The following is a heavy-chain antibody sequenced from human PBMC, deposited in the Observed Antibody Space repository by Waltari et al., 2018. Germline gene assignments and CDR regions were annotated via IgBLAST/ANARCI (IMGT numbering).Heavy chain of an antibody. V-gene: IGHV3-7*03. D-gene: IGHD3-22*01. J-gene: IGHJ4*02. Sequence: EVQLVESGGGLVQPGGSLRLSCAASGFTFSSYWMSWVRQAPGKGLEWVANIKQDGSEKYYVDSVKGRFNISRDNAKNSLYLQMNSLRAEDTAVYYCAREGYYYDSSGYCVYWGQGTLVTVSS. CDR1: GFTFSSYW. CDR3: AREGYYYDSSGYCVY. CDR2: IKQDGSEK.